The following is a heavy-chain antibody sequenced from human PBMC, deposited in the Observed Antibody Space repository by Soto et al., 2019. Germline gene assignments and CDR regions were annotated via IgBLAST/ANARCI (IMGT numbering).Heavy chain of an antibody. CDR2: IGAHNGNT. CDR3: ARGRYGDY. V-gene: IGHV1-18*03. CDR1: GYTFTSYG. Sequence: QVHLVQSGAEVKKPGASVKVSCKASGYTFTSYGITWVRQAPGQGLEWMGWIGAHNGNTDYAQKLQGRVIVTRDTSTSTAYMELRSLISDDMAVYYCARGRYGDYWGQGSLVTVSS. J-gene: IGHJ4*02. D-gene: IGHD1-1*01.